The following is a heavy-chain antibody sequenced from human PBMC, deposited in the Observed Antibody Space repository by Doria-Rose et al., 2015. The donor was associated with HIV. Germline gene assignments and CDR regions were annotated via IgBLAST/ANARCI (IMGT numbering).Heavy chain of an antibody. CDR1: E. V-gene: IGHV1-8*01. D-gene: IGHD3-3*01. J-gene: IGHJ3*01. CDR3: AKPAPGDFGTGTPTWAFDV. CDR2: MSPHSGNT. Sequence: EINWVRQATGHVLEWILWMSPHSGNTDYAQRFQGRVTMTRDTSINTAYLELSSLRSDDTAVYYCAKPAPGDFGTGTPTWAFDVWGQGTMVTVSS.